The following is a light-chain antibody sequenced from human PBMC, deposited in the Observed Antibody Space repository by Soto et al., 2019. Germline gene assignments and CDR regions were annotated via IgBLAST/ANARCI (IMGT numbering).Light chain of an antibody. CDR3: QQYGTSPQT. CDR2: GAS. CDR1: QSVSSN. Sequence: EIVMTQSPATLSVSPGERATLSCRASQSVSSNLAWYQQKPGQAPRLLIYGASTGATGIPARFSGSGSGTEFTLTISSLQSEDFAVYYCQQYGTSPQTFGQGTKVDFK. V-gene: IGKV3D-15*01. J-gene: IGKJ1*01.